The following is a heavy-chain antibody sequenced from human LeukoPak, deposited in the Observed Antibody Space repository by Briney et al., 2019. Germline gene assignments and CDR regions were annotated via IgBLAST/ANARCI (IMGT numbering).Heavy chain of an antibody. J-gene: IGHJ6*02. CDR1: GGSISSQY. Sequence: SETLSLTCTVSGGSISSQYWSWIRQPPGKGLEWIGYIYYSGSTNYNPSFKSRVSISVDTSKNQHSLKLTSVTAADTAVYYCARAKDDNGFYYYGMDVWGQGTTVTVSS. V-gene: IGHV4-59*11. CDR3: ARAKDDNGFYYYGMDV. CDR2: IYYSGST. D-gene: IGHD2-8*01.